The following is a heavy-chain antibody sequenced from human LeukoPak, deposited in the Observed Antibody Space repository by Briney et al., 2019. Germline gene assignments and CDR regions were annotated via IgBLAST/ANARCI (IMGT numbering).Heavy chain of an antibody. CDR3: ARSDYYPSAEYFQH. CDR2: IYHSGST. Sequence: SETLSHTCAVSGGSINSGGYSWSWIRQPPGKGLEWIGYIYHSGSTYYSPSLKSRVTISLDRPKNQFSLKLSSVTAADTAVYYCARSDYYPSAEYFQHWGQGTLVTVSS. CDR1: GGSINSGGYS. D-gene: IGHD3-10*01. V-gene: IGHV4-30-2*01. J-gene: IGHJ1*01.